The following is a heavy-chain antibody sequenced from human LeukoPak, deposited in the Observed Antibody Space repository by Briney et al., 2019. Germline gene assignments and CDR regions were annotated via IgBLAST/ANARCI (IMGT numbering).Heavy chain of an antibody. D-gene: IGHD3-22*01. J-gene: IGHJ4*02. CDR1: GFTFSGYG. Sequence: GGSLRLSCAASGFTFSGYGMNWVRQAPGKGLEWVAVIWYDGSDKYYTDSVKGRVTISRDNSKNTLYLQMNSLRAEDTAVYYCARGSPYYYDSSGYYNYWGQGTLVTVSS. V-gene: IGHV3-33*01. CDR2: IWYDGSDK. CDR3: ARGSPYYYDSSGYYNY.